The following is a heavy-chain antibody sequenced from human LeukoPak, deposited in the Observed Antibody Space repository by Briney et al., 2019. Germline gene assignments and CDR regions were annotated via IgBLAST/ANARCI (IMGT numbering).Heavy chain of an antibody. Sequence: SGGSLRLSCAASGFTFDDYGMSWVRQAPGKGLEWVSGINWNGGSTGYADSVKGRFTISRDNAKNSLYLQMNSLRAEDAALYYCARDSVLLGAFDIWGQGTMVTVSS. D-gene: IGHD3-10*01. CDR2: INWNGGST. V-gene: IGHV3-20*04. J-gene: IGHJ3*02. CDR1: GFTFDDYG. CDR3: ARDSVLLGAFDI.